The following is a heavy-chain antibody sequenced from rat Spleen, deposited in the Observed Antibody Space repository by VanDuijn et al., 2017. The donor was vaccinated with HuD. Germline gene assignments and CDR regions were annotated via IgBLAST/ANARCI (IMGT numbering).Heavy chain of an antibody. J-gene: IGHJ2*01. CDR3: ATVGTYRYFDY. Sequence: EVQLVESGGGLVQPGRSLKLSCAASGFTFSNYYMAWVRQAPTKCLEWVASISPRGGSTYYPVSVKGRVTISRDNAKSTQYLQMDSLRSEDTATYYCATVGTYRYFDYWGQGVMVTVSS. CDR2: ISPRGGST. D-gene: IGHD2-1*01. V-gene: IGHV5-27*01. CDR1: GFTFSNYY.